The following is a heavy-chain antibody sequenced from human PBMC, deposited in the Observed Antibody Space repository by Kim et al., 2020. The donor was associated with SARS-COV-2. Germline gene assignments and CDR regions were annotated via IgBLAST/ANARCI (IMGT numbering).Heavy chain of an antibody. CDR3: ARELGGMGGIVVVTADFDY. Sequence: GRVTITRDTSASTAYMELSSLRSEDTAVYYCARELGGMGGIVVVTADFDYWGQGTLVTVSS. J-gene: IGHJ4*02. V-gene: IGHV1-3*01. D-gene: IGHD2-21*02.